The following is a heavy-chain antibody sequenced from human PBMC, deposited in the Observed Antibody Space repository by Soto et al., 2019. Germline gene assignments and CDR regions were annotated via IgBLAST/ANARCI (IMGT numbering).Heavy chain of an antibody. J-gene: IGHJ4*02. CDR1: VGSISSNSFY. D-gene: IGHD4-4*01. Sequence: SETLSLTCIVSVGSISSNSFYWDWIRQPPVRGLEWIGSIYYSGSTYYNPSLKSRVTISVDTSKNQFSLNLSSVTAADAAVFYCARRNSLRLRSNHFDYWGQGTLVTVSS. CDR2: IYYSGST. CDR3: ARRNSLRLRSNHFDY. V-gene: IGHV4-39*01.